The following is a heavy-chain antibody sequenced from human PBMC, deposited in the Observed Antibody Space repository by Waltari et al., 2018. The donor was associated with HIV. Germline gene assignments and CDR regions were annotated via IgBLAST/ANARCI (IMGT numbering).Heavy chain of an antibody. CDR1: GGSISSGSYY. J-gene: IGHJ4*02. CDR3: ARATGDSPFDY. V-gene: IGHV4-61*02. Sequence: QVQLQESGPGPVKPSQTLSLTCTVSGGSISSGSYYWSWIRQPAGKGRAWIGRIYTSRSTNYNPSLKSRVTISVDTSKKQLSLKLSSVTAADTAVYYCARATGDSPFDYWGQGTLVTVSS. CDR2: IYTSRST. D-gene: IGHD4-17*01.